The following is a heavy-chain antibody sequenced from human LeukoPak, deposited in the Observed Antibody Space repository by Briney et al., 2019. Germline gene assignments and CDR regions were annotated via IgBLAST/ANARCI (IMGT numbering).Heavy chain of an antibody. Sequence: PSETLSLTCTVSGGSISSSSYYWSWIRQPPGKGLEWIGYIYYSGSTNYNPSLKSRVTISVDTSKNQFSLKLSSVTAADTAVYYCARVLPYYYDSSGYQYYFDYWGQGTLVTVSS. J-gene: IGHJ4*02. CDR3: ARVLPYYYDSSGYQYYFDY. CDR1: GGSISSSSYY. V-gene: IGHV4-61*05. CDR2: IYYSGST. D-gene: IGHD3-22*01.